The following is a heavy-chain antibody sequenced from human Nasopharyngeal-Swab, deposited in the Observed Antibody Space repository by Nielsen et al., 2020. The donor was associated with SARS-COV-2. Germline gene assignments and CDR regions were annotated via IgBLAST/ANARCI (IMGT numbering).Heavy chain of an antibody. J-gene: IGHJ6*03. CDR2: ISSSSSYI. CDR1: GFTFSSYS. V-gene: IGHV3-21*01. CDR3: ARDGVLRFLEWSPYRYYYYYMDV. Sequence: GESLKISCAASGFTFSSYSMNWVRQAPGKGLEWVSSISSSSSYIYYADSVKGRFTISRDNAKNSLYLQMNSLRAEDTAVYYCARDGVLRFLEWSPYRYYYYYMDVWGKGTTVTVSS. D-gene: IGHD3-3*01.